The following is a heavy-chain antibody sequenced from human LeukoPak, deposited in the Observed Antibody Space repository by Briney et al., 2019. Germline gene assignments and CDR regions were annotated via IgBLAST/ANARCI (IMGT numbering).Heavy chain of an antibody. J-gene: IGHJ4*02. D-gene: IGHD1-26*01. V-gene: IGHV4-59*11. CDR2: INYSGSI. CDR1: GGSISRHY. Sequence: SETLSLTCTVSGGSISRHYWSWIRQTPGKGLEWIGQINYSGSIYYNPSLKTRISLSIDTSKNQFSLRVDSVTAADTAIYYCARDIEEVGATLYFDYWGRGTLVTVSS. CDR3: ARDIEEVGATLYFDY.